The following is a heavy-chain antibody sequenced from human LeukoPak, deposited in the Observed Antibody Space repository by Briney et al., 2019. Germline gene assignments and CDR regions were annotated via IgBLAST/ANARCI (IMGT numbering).Heavy chain of an antibody. J-gene: IGHJ4*02. Sequence: GASVKVSCKASGYTFTSYAMNWVRQAPGQGPEWMGWINTNTGNPTYAQGFTGRFVFSLDTSVSTAYPQISSLKAEDTAVYYCARDGYDSSGSYIPGLDYWGQGTLVTVSS. D-gene: IGHD3-22*01. V-gene: IGHV7-4-1*02. CDR2: INTNTGNP. CDR1: GYTFTSYA. CDR3: ARDGYDSSGSYIPGLDY.